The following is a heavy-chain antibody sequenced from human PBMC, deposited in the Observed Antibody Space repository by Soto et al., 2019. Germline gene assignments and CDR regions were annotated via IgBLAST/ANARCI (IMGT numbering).Heavy chain of an antibody. Sequence: ASVKVSCKASGYTFTGYYIHWVRQAPGQGLEWMGWINPNSGGTNYAQKFQGWVTMTRDTSISTAYMELSRLRSDDTAVYYCARVGSSSEEAFDYWGQGTLVTVSS. D-gene: IGHD6-6*01. J-gene: IGHJ4*02. V-gene: IGHV1-2*04. CDR3: ARVGSSSEEAFDY. CDR1: GYTFTGYY. CDR2: INPNSGGT.